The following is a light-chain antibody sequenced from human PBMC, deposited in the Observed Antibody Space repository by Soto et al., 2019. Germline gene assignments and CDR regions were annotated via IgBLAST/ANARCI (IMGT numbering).Light chain of an antibody. CDR2: DNN. Sequence: QSALTQPPSVSAAPGQKVTISCSGSSSNIGNNYVSWYQQLPGTAPKLLIYDNNKRPSGIPDRFSGSKSGTSATLGITGLQTGDEADYYCGTWDSSLSAVVFGGATKLTVL. J-gene: IGLJ2*01. CDR3: GTWDSSLSAVV. V-gene: IGLV1-51*01. CDR1: SSNIGNNY.